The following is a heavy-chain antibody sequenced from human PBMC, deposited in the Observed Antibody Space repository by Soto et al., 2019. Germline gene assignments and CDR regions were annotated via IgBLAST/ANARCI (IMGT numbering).Heavy chain of an antibody. CDR3: ARGDATKIVVTTYYGMDV. Sequence: QVQLVQSGAEVKKPGSSVKVSCKASGGSLSNYGISWVRQAPGQGLEWMGGIIPVFGTANYAQKFQGRVTITADESTSIVYMDVTSLRSEDTAVYYCARGDATKIVVTTYYGMDVWCQGTTVTVSS. J-gene: IGHJ6*02. CDR1: GGSLSNYG. D-gene: IGHD4-17*01. CDR2: IIPVFGTA. V-gene: IGHV1-69*12.